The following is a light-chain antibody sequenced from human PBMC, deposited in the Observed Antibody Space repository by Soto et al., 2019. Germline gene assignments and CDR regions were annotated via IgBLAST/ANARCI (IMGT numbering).Light chain of an antibody. V-gene: IGKV1-39*01. CDR1: QSVSSY. CDR3: QQSYRAVT. CDR2: AAS. Sequence: DIQMTQSPSSLSASVGDRISITCLASQSVSSYLNWYQQKPGKAPRLLIYAASHLQTGVPSRFRGTGSATHFTLTISSLQPEDFATYYCQQSYRAVTFGQWTRLE. J-gene: IGKJ5*01.